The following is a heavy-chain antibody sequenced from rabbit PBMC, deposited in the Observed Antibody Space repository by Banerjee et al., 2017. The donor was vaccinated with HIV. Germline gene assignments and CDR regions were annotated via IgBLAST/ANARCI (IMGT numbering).Heavy chain of an antibody. J-gene: IGHJ3*01. CDR2: IGDGGT. CDR3: ARAVIGTALTRLDL. D-gene: IGHD1-1*01. Sequence: QSLEESGGGLVKPGASLTLTCTASGFTFSNYYMCWVRQAPGKGLEWIACIGDGGTYYANWVNGRFTISKTSSTTVTLQLTSLTAADTATCFCARAVIGTALTRLDLWGPGTLVTVS. V-gene: IGHV1S40*01. CDR1: GFTFSNYY.